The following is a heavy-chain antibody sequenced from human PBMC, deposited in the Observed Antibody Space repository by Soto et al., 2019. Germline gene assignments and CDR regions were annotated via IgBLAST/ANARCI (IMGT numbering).Heavy chain of an antibody. J-gene: IGHJ4*02. CDR2: IIPIFGTA. CDR1: GGTFSSYA. D-gene: IGHD6-6*01. CDR3: ARGREQLVFNVDY. V-gene: IGHV1-69*13. Sequence: SVKVSCKASGGTFSSYAISWVRQAPGQGLEWMGGIIPIFGTANYAQKFQGRVTITADESTSTAYMELSSLRSEDTAVYYCARGREQLVFNVDYSGQGTLVTVSS.